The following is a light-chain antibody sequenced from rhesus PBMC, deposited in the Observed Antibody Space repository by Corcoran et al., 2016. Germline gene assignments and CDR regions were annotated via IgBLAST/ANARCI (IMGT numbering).Light chain of an antibody. CDR3: QQHNTFPRT. CDR1: QGISKY. V-gene: IGKV1-25*01. Sequence: DIQMTQSPSSLSASVGDTVTITCQASQGISKYSAWYQQKPGKAPKLLIYDASTLQRGVPSRFSGSGSGTEFTLTISSLQPDDFATYYCQQHNTFPRTFGPGTKVEI. J-gene: IGKJ1*01. CDR2: DAS.